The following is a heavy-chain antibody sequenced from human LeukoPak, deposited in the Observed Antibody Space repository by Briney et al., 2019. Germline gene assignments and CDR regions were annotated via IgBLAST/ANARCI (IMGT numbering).Heavy chain of an antibody. J-gene: IGHJ4*02. Sequence: GGSVSLLCAASGLTFSGSSICWVRQASGEGLEWVGRIRSKANSYATSYEVSVKRRYNIYRDDSQHTAYLQMNSLKTEDRAVYYCNSFSKGMATTGGWGKGTLVTVSS. D-gene: IGHD5-24*01. CDR3: NSFSKGMATTGG. CDR1: GLTFSGSS. V-gene: IGHV3-73*01. CDR2: IRSKANSYAT.